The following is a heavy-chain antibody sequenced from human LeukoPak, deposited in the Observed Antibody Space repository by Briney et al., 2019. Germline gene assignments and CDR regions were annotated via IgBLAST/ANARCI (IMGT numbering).Heavy chain of an antibody. D-gene: IGHD5-24*01. CDR3: AKERGYNYFDY. J-gene: IGHJ4*02. Sequence: GGSLRLSCAASGFTFSGYAMSWVRQAPGKGLEWVSGISGSGDSTSYADSVKGRFTIFRDNSKNTVYLQMNSLRAEDTAVYYCAKERGYNYFDYWGQGTLVTVSS. V-gene: IGHV3-23*01. CDR1: GFTFSGYA. CDR2: ISGSGDST.